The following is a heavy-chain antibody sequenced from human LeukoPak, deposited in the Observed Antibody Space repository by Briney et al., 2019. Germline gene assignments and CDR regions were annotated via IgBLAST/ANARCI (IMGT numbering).Heavy chain of an antibody. J-gene: IGHJ1*01. D-gene: IGHD3-10*01. CDR3: ASYGSGSYLAEYFQH. V-gene: IGHV3-20*04. Sequence: PGGSLRLSCAASGFTFSNAWMSWVRHAPGKGLEWVSGINWNGGSRYYEDSLKGRFTISRDNAKNSLYLQMNSLRAEDTALYYCASYGSGSYLAEYFQHWGQGTLVTVSS. CDR1: GFTFSNAW. CDR2: INWNGGSR.